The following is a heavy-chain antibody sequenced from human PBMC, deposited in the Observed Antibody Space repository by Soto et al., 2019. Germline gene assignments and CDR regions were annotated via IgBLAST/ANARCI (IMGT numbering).Heavy chain of an antibody. J-gene: IGHJ5*02. CDR3: AHTQVVVVPAATKWLSWFDP. Sequence: QITLKQSGPTLVKPTQTLTLTCTFSGFSLSTSGVGVGWIRQPPGKALEWLALIYWDDDKRYSPSLKSRLTITNDTSKNQVVLTMTNMDPVDTATYYCAHTQVVVVPAATKWLSWFDPWGQGTLVTVSS. CDR1: GFSLSTSGVG. V-gene: IGHV2-5*02. D-gene: IGHD2-2*01. CDR2: IYWDDDK.